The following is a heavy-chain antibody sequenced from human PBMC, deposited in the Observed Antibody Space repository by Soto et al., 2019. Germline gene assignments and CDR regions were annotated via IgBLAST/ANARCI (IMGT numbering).Heavy chain of an antibody. CDR2: IKQDGSEK. Sequence: ESGGGVVPPGRSLRLSCAASGFTFSSYWMSWVRQAPGKGLEWVANIKQDGSEKYYVDSVKGRFTISRDNAKNSLYLQMNSLRAEDTAVYYCARAVTGTTSYFDYWGQGTLVTVSS. D-gene: IGHD1-1*01. V-gene: IGHV3-7*01. CDR1: GFTFSSYW. CDR3: ARAVTGTTSYFDY. J-gene: IGHJ4*02.